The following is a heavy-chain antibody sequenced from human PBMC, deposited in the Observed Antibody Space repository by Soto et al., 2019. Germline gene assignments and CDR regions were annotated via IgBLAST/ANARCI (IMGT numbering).Heavy chain of an antibody. CDR2: MNVDTGGT. V-gene: IGHV1-2*06. J-gene: IGHJ4*02. CDR1: GYRFTTFY. CDR3: ARVWNFVLRGYSFGFDF. D-gene: IGHD5-18*01. Sequence: QVQLVQSGAEVEKPGASGRVSCKASGYRFTTFYLPWVRQAPGQGLEWMGRMNVDTGGTTYAQKFQGRVTMTRDTSISTADLEVTNIKSDDTAIYYCARVWNFVLRGYSFGFDFWGQGTRVSVSS.